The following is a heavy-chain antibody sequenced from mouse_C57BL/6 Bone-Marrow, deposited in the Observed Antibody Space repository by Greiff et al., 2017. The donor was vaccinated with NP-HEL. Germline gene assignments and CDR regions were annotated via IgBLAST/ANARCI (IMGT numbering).Heavy chain of an antibody. V-gene: IGHV1-47*01. CDR2: FHPYNDDT. D-gene: IGHD1-1*01. Sequence: QVQLQQSGAELVKPGASVKMSCKASGYTFTTYPIEWMKQNHGKSLEWIGNFHPYNDDTKYNEKFKGKATLTVEKSSSTVYLELSRLTSDDSAVYYCARSRIYYYGSSWGYAMDYWGQGTSVTVSS. J-gene: IGHJ4*01. CDR1: GYTFTTYP. CDR3: ARSRIYYYGSSWGYAMDY.